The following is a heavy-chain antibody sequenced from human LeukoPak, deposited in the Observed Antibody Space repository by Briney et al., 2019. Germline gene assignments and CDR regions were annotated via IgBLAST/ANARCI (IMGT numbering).Heavy chain of an antibody. CDR1: GFTFSSYE. D-gene: IGHD2-15*01. J-gene: IGHJ4*02. CDR3: AKFRGPSIVVVVAALFDY. CDR2: ISSSGSTI. V-gene: IGHV3-48*03. Sequence: GGSLRLSCAASGFTFSSYEMNWVRQAPGKGLEWISYISSSGSTIYYADSVKGRFTISRDNAKNSLYLQMNSLRAEDTAVYYCAKFRGPSIVVVVAALFDYWGQGTLVTVSS.